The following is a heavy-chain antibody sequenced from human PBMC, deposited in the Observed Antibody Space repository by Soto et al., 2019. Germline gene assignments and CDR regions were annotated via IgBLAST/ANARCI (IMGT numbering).Heavy chain of an antibody. D-gene: IGHD2-21*01. J-gene: IGHJ5*02. V-gene: IGHV3-48*02. Sequence: EVQLVESGGGLVQPGGSLRLSCAASGFTFSSYSMNWVRQAPGKGLEWVSYISSSSSTIYYADSVKGRFTISRDNAKNSLYLQMNSLRDEDTAVYYCARDLTDSILWHDPNWFGPWGQGTLVTVSS. CDR1: GFTFSSYS. CDR2: ISSSSSTI. CDR3: ARDLTDSILWHDPNWFGP.